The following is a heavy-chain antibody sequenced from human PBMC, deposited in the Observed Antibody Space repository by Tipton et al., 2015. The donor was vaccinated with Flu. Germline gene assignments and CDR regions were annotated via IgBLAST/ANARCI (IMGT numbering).Heavy chain of an antibody. CDR3: ARANYDSSGLDAFDI. V-gene: IGHV4-38-2*01. CDR1: GYSISSGYY. D-gene: IGHD3-22*01. J-gene: IGHJ3*02. CDR2: IYHSGST. Sequence: TLSLTCAVSGYSISSGYYWGWIRQPPGKGLEWIGSIYHSGSTYYNPSLKSRVTISVDTSKNQFSLKLSSVTAADTAVYYCARANYDSSGLDAFDIWGQGTMVTVSS.